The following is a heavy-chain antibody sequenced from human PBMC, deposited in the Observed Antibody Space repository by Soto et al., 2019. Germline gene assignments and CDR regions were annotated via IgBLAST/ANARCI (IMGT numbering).Heavy chain of an antibody. CDR2: ISSSSSYI. Sequence: EVQLVESGGGLVKPGGSLRLSCAASGFTFSSYSMNWVRQAPGKGLEWVSSISSSSSYIYYADSVKGRFTISRDNAKNSLYLQMNSLRAEDTAVYYCARDPRDIVVVPAAISYYYGMDVWGQETPVTLSS. CDR3: ARDPRDIVVVPAAISYYYGMDV. D-gene: IGHD2-2*01. CDR1: GFTFSSYS. V-gene: IGHV3-21*01. J-gene: IGHJ6*02.